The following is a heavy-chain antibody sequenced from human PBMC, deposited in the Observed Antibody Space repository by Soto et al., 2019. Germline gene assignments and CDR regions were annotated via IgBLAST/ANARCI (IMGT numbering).Heavy chain of an antibody. CDR2: PSFDGSKK. D-gene: IGHD3-3*01. CDR1: GSIFSSYS. Sequence: QVQLVESGGGVVQPGGSLRLSCAASGSIFSSYSMHWVRQAPGKGLQWVAVPSFDGSKKYYADSVKGRFTISRDNSKNTLYLQMNSLRGDDTAVYYCARVATVFGVAPYGMDVWGQGTTVTVSS. J-gene: IGHJ6*02. V-gene: IGHV3-30-3*01. CDR3: ARVATVFGVAPYGMDV.